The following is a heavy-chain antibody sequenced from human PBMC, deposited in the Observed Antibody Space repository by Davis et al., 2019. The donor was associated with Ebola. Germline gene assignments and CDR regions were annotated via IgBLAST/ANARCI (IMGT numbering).Heavy chain of an antibody. V-gene: IGHV1-2*06. D-gene: IGHD5-18*01. Sequence: ASVQVSRQASGYTFPDYNIHWMRQAPAQGLAWLGRVILKSGATNYAQKFQGRVTMTGNTSISTVYMELSRLTSDDTAMYYCARGHNYGFEYWGQGTLVTVSS. J-gene: IGHJ4*02. CDR1: GYTFPDYN. CDR2: VILKSGAT. CDR3: ARGHNYGFEY.